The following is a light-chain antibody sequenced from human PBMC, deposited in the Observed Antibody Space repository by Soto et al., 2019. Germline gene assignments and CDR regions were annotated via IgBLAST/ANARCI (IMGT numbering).Light chain of an antibody. CDR1: QSVSNNY. CDR3: QQYGSSGT. Sequence: ENVLTQSPGTLSLSPCERATLSCRASQSVSNNYLAWYQQKPGQAPRLLIYGASNRATGIPDRFSGSGSGTDFTLTISRLEPEDFAVYYCQQYGSSGTFGQGTKVDI. J-gene: IGKJ1*01. CDR2: GAS. V-gene: IGKV3-20*01.